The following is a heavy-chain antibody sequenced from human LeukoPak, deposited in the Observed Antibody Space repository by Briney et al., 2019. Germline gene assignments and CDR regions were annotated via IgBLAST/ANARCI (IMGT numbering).Heavy chain of an antibody. D-gene: IGHD2/OR15-2a*01. V-gene: IGHV4-39*07. CDR2: IYYSGST. Sequence: SETLSLTCTVSGGSISSSSYYWGWIRQPPGKGLEWIGSIYYSGSTYYNPSLKSRVTISVDTSKNQFSLKLSSVTAADTAVYYCARDSIESYYYYYMDVWGKGTTVTVSS. CDR3: ARDSIESYYYYYMDV. CDR1: GGSISSSSYY. J-gene: IGHJ6*03.